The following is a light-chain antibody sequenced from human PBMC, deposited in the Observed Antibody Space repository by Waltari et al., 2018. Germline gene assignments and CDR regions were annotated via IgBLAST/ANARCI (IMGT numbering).Light chain of an antibody. CDR1: ESFTNDY. V-gene: IGKV3-20*01. CDR2: DAS. Sequence: EVVLTQSSGTLSLSPGEIAPLTCRASESFTNDYLAWYQQKPGQAPRLLIYDASIRAAGIPDRFSGSGSGTDFTLTITRLEPEDFAVYHCQQYGSLPWTFGQGTMVDMK. CDR3: QQYGSLPWT. J-gene: IGKJ1*01.